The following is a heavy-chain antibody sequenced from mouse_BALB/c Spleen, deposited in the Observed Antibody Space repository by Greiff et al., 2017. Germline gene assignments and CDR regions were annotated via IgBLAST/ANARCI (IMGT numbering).Heavy chain of an antibody. CDR2: IDPANGNT. Sequence: EVQLVESGAELVKPGASVKLSCTASGFNIKDTYMHWVKQRPEQGLEWIGRIDPANGNTKYDPKFQGKATITADTSSNTAYLQLSSLTSEDTAVYYCARPSYRYDEGNYAMDYWGQGTSVTVSS. V-gene: IGHV14-3*02. D-gene: IGHD2-14*01. CDR3: ARPSYRYDEGNYAMDY. J-gene: IGHJ4*01. CDR1: GFNIKDTY.